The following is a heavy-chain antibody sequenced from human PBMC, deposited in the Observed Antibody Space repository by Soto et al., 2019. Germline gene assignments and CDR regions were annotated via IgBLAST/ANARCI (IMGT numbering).Heavy chain of an antibody. CDR2: VSGSGDST. Sequence: PGGSLRLSCAASGFTFSSYAMSWVRQAPGRGLEWVSAVSGSGDSTYYADSVKGRFTISRDNSKNTLYLQMNSLGAEDTAVYYCAKARGSSTPAPGSYWGQGSLVTVSS. D-gene: IGHD3-16*01. J-gene: IGHJ4*02. CDR3: AKARGSSTPAPGSY. CDR1: GFTFSSYA. V-gene: IGHV3-23*01.